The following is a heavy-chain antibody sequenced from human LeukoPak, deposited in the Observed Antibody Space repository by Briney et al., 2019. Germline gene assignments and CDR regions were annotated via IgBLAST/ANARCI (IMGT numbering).Heavy chain of an antibody. CDR1: GFTFSSYI. CDR2: ISSSSSYI. D-gene: IGHD3-16*02. Sequence: GGSLRLSCAASGFTFSSYIMNWVRQAPGKGLEWVSSISSSSSYIYYADSVKGRLTISRDNAKNSLDLQMNSLRAEDTAVYYCAKALSHYDYVWGSYRYSATDYWGQGTLVTVSS. V-gene: IGHV3-21*04. J-gene: IGHJ4*02. CDR3: AKALSHYDYVWGSYRYSATDY.